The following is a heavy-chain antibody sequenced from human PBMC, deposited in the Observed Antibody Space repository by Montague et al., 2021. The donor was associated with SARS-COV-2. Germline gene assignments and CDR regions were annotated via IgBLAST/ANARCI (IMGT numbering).Heavy chain of an antibody. CDR2: IYNSGST. D-gene: IGHD5-24*01. V-gene: IGHV4-59*01. CDR1: GGSISSYY. J-gene: IGHJ4*02. CDR3: ARVFPRWLQFDPYFDY. Sequence: SETLSLTCTVSGGSISSYYWSWIRQPPGKGLEWIGYIYNSGSTNSNPSLKSRVTISVDTSKNQFSLKLSSVTAADTAVYYCARVFPRWLQFDPYFDYWGQGTLVTVSS.